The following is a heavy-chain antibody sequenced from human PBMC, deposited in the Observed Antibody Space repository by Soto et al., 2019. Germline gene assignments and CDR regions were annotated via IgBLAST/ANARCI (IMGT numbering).Heavy chain of an antibody. CDR3: ARQNYDSSGYYHYYYGMDV. D-gene: IGHD3-22*01. J-gene: IGHJ6*02. Sequence: SETLSLTCTVSGGSISTSSLNWIRQAPGKGLEWIGCVYYTGNTNYNPSLKSRVTISLDTSKNQFSLKLSSVTAADTAVYYCARQNYDSSGYYHYYYGMDVWGQGTTVTVSS. CDR2: VYYTGNT. V-gene: IGHV4-59*08. CDR1: GGSISTSS.